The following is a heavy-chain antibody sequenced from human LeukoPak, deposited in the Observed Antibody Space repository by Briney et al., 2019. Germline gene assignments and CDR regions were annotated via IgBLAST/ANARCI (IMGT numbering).Heavy chain of an antibody. J-gene: IGHJ4*02. D-gene: IGHD5-24*01. V-gene: IGHV4-59*08. CDR3: ARRRDGYNYFDD. CDR1: GGSISSYY. Sequence: SETLSLTCTVSGGSISSYYWSWIRQPPGKGLEWIGYIYYSGSTNYNPSLKSRVTISVDTTKNQYSLKLSSVTAADTAVYYCARRRDGYNYFDDWGQGTLVTVSS. CDR2: IYYSGST.